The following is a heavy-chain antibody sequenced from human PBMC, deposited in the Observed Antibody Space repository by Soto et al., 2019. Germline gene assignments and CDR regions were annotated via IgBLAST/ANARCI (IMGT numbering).Heavy chain of an antibody. CDR3: AKDFYTVRVPAAPRPHYFDF. Sequence: QVQLVESGGGVVQPGRSQRLSCAASGFTFSNYDMHWVRQAPGEGLEWVAVLSFDGTSKNYADSVKGRFTISRDNSKNTLFLQMNSLRTEDTAVYFCAKDFYTVRVPAAPRPHYFDFWGPGTLVTVSS. J-gene: IGHJ4*02. CDR2: LSFDGTSK. D-gene: IGHD2-2*01. V-gene: IGHV3-30*18. CDR1: GFTFSNYD.